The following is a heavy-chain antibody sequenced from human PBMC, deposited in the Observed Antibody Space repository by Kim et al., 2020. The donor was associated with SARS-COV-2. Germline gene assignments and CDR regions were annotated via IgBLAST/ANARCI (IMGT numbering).Heavy chain of an antibody. D-gene: IGHD3-3*01. CDR2: IIPIFGTA. CDR1: GGTFSSYA. V-gene: IGHV1-69*13. J-gene: IGHJ4*02. Sequence: SVKISCKASGGTFSSYAISWVRQAPGQGLEWMGGIIPIFGTANYAQKFQGRVTITADESTSTADMELSSLRSEDTAVYYCASTFWSGFWDYFDYWGQGTLVTVSS. CDR3: ASTFWSGFWDYFDY.